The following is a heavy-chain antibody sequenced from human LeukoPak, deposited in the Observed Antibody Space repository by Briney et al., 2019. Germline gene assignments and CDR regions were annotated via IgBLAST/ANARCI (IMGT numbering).Heavy chain of an antibody. D-gene: IGHD2-15*01. V-gene: IGHV3-64*02. CDR1: GFTFSTYA. CDR2: ISTNGDST. Sequence: GGSLRLSCAASGFTFSTYAMHWVRQAPGKGLEYVSAISTNGDSTYYADSVKGRFTISRDNSKNTLFLQMGSLRADDIAVYYCARWGSISCYDYWGQGTLVTVSS. CDR3: ARWGSISCYDY. J-gene: IGHJ4*02.